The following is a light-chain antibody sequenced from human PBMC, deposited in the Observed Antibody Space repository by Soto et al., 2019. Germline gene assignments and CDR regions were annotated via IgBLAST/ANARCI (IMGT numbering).Light chain of an antibody. CDR1: QSVSGT. J-gene: IGKJ1*01. V-gene: IGKV3-15*01. CDR3: QQYSSWPPTWT. CDR2: GAS. Sequence: EIVMTQSPATLSVSPWERATLSCRASQSVSGTLAWYQQRPGQPPRLLFYGASTRATGIPARFSGSGSGTEFTLPISSLQSEDFAVYYCQQYSSWPPTWTFGQGTKV.